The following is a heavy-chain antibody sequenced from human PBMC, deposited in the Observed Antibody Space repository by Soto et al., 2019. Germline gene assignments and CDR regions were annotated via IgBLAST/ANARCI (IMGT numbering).Heavy chain of an antibody. CDR2: MNPNSGNT. D-gene: IGHD3-3*01. J-gene: IGHJ4*02. CDR1: GYTFTSYD. V-gene: IGHV1-8*01. CDR3: ARVPVLRFLDWLWGNFDY. Sequence: ASVKVSCKASGYTFTSYDINWVRQATGQGLEWMGWMNPNSGNTGYAQKFQGRVTMTRNASISTAYMELSSLRSEDTAVYYCARVPVLRFLDWLWGNFDYWGQG.